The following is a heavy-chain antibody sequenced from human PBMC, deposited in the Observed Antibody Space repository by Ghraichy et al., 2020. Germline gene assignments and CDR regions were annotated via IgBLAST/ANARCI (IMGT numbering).Heavy chain of an antibody. V-gene: IGHV4-59*01. CDR1: GDSISGYY. CDR2: IYYSGST. CDR3: ARDGVVRGGFYGMDV. J-gene: IGHJ6*02. Sequence: SETLSLTCTVSGDSISGYYWSWIRQPPGKALEWIGYIYYSGSTKYNPSLKSRVTISVHTSKNQFSLKMSSVTAADTAVYYCARDGVVRGGFYGMDVWGQGTTVTVSS. D-gene: IGHD3-10*01.